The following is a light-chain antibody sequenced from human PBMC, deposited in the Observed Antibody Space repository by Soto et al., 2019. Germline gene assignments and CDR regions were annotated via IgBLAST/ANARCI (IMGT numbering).Light chain of an antibody. CDR1: QSVRNNY. Sequence: EIVLTQSPGTLSLSPGERATLSCRASQSVRNNYLAWYQQQPGQAPRLLIYGTSTRDTGIPDRFSGSGSGTDFTLSISRLEHEDFEVYYCKQSGSSYTFSPGTKVEIK. J-gene: IGKJ3*01. CDR2: GTS. V-gene: IGKV3-20*01. CDR3: KQSGSSYT.